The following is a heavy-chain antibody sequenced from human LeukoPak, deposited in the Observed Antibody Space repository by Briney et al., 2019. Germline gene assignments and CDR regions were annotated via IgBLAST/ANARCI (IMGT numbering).Heavy chain of an antibody. CDR3: ARNPTVNGYDY. Sequence: GASVKVSCKASGYTFTSFSISWVRQAPGQGLEWMGWISTYNGNTHYAQKFQGRVTVTTDTSTSTAYVELRSLRSDDTAVYYCARNPTVNGYDYWGQGTLVTVSS. D-gene: IGHD6-25*01. CDR2: ISTYNGNT. CDR1: GYTFTSFS. J-gene: IGHJ4*02. V-gene: IGHV1-18*01.